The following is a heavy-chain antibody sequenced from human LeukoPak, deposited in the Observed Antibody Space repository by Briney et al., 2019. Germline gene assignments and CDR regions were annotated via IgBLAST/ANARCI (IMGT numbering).Heavy chain of an antibody. D-gene: IGHD3-22*01. V-gene: IGHV5-51*01. Sequence: GESLKISCKGSGYSFTSYWIGWVRQMPGKGLEWMGIIYPGDSDTRYSPSFQGQVTISADKSISTAYLQWSSLKASDTAVYYCARSADDSSGSTYGMDVWGQGTTVTVSS. CDR2: IYPGDSDT. CDR3: ARSADDSSGSTYGMDV. J-gene: IGHJ6*02. CDR1: GYSFTSYW.